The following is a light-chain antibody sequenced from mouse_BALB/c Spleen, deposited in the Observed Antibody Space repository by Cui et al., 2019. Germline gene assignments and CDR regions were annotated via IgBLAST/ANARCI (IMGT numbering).Light chain of an antibody. CDR3: QQYHSYPLT. CDR2: RTS. V-gene: IGKV4-61*01. CDR1: SSVSY. Sequence: QIVLTQSPAIMSASPGEKVTLSCSASSSVSYMYWYQQKPGSSPKPWIYRTSNLASGVPARFSGSGSGTSYSLTISSMEAEDAATYYCQQYHSYPLTFGAGTKLELK. J-gene: IGKJ5*01.